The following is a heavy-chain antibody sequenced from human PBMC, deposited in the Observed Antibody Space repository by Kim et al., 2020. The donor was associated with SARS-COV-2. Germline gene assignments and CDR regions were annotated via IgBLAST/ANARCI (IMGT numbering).Heavy chain of an antibody. CDR2: IIPIFGTA. V-gene: IGHV1-69*13. J-gene: IGHJ4*02. Sequence: SVKVSCKASGGTFSSYAISWVRQAPGQGLEWMGGIIPIFGTANYAQKFQGRVTITADESTSTAYTELSSLRSEDTAVYYCARGGRYYYDSSGYTDYFDYWGQGTLVTVSS. D-gene: IGHD3-22*01. CDR3: ARGGRYYYDSSGYTDYFDY. CDR1: GGTFSSYA.